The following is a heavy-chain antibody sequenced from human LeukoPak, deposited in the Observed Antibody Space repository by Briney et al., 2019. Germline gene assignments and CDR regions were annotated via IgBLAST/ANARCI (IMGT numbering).Heavy chain of an antibody. CDR1: GYTFTSYG. CDR3: ARDTEQIAAAGQGILDY. Sequence: GASVKVSCKASGYTFTSYGISWVRQAPGQGLEWMGWISAYNGNTNYAQKLQGRVTMTTDTSTSTAYMELRSMRSDDTAVYYCARDTEQIAAAGQGILDYWGQGTLVTVSS. D-gene: IGHD6-13*01. V-gene: IGHV1-18*01. J-gene: IGHJ4*02. CDR2: ISAYNGNT.